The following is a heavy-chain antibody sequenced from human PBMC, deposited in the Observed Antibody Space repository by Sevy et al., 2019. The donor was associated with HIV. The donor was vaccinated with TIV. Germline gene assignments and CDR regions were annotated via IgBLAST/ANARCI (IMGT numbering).Heavy chain of an antibody. Sequence: SETLSLTCTVSGGSISSNNYYWSWIRQPAGKGLEWIGRIYNSGTTDYNPSLKSRITISVDTSKNEFSLKVTSVTAADTAVYYCARGGCGYSLYYYMDVWGKGTTVTVSS. V-gene: IGHV4-61*02. CDR2: IYNSGTT. D-gene: IGHD5-18*01. J-gene: IGHJ6*03. CDR3: ARGGCGYSLYYYMDV. CDR1: GGSISSNNYY.